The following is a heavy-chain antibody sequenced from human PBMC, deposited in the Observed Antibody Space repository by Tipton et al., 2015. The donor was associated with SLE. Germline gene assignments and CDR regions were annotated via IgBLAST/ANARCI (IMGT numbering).Heavy chain of an antibody. CDR2: ISGSGGST. D-gene: IGHD6-19*01. Sequence: SLRLSCAASGFTFSNAWMSWVRQAPGKGLEWVSAISGSGGSTYYADSVKGRFTISRDNSKNTLYLQMNSLRAEDTAVYYCAKDHDAVADYFDYWGQGTLVTVSS. CDR1: GFTFSNAW. V-gene: IGHV3-23*01. J-gene: IGHJ4*02. CDR3: AKDHDAVADYFDY.